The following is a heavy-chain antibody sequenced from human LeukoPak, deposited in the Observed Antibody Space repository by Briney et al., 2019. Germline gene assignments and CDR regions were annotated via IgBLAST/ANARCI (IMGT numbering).Heavy chain of an antibody. CDR3: ATGGAAAHLFDY. CDR2: FDPEDGET. V-gene: IGHV1-24*01. CDR1: GYTLTELS. Sequence: ASVKVSCKVSGYTLTELSMHCVRQAPGKGLEWMGGFDPEDGETIYAQKFQGRVTMTEDTSTDTAHMELSSLRTEDTAVYYCATGGAAAHLFDYWGQGTLVTVSS. D-gene: IGHD6-13*01. J-gene: IGHJ4*02.